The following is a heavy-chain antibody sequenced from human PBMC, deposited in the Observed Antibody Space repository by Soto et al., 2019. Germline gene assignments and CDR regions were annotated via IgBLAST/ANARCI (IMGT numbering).Heavy chain of an antibody. J-gene: IGHJ4*02. CDR2: ISGSGGST. CDR3: AKDGTDDFWSGYYHRYFDY. D-gene: IGHD3-3*01. V-gene: IGHV3-23*01. CDR1: GFTFSSYA. Sequence: GSLRLSCAASGFTFSSYAMSWVRQAPGKGLEWVSAISGSGGSTYYADSVKGRFTISRDNSKNTLYLQMNSLRAEDTAVYYCAKDGTDDFWSGYYHRYFDYWGQGTLVTVSS.